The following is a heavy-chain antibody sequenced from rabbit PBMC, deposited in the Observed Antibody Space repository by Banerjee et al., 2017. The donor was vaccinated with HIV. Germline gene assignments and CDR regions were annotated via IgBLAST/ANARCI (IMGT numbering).Heavy chain of an antibody. CDR3: ARDPRMTPGL. D-gene: IGHD2-1*01. V-gene: IGHV1S45*01. CDR2: IYNGDGST. Sequence: EESGGDLVQPEGSLTLTCKASGLDFSSSYWICWVRQAPGKGLEWIACIYNGDGSTYYASWVNGRFSISKASSTTVTLQMTSLTAADTATYFCARDPRMTPGLWGQGTLVTVS. J-gene: IGHJ3*01. CDR1: GLDFSSSYW.